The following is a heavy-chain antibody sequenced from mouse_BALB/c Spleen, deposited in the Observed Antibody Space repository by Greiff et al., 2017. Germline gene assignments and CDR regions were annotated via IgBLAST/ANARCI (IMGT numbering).Heavy chain of an antibody. J-gene: IGHJ4*01. D-gene: IGHD1-1*02. V-gene: IGHV2-9*02. CDR3: ARVWPYAMDY. CDR2: IWAGGST. CDR1: GFSLTSYG. Sequence: VQRVESGPGLVAPSQSLSITCTVSGFSLTSYGVHWVRQPPGKGLEWLGVIWAGGSTNYNSALMSRLSISKDNSKSQVFLKMNSLQTDDTAMYYCARVWPYAMDYWGQGTSVTVSS.